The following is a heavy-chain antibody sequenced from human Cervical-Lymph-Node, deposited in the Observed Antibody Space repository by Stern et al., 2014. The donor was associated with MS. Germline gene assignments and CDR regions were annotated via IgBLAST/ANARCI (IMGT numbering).Heavy chain of an antibody. CDR3: ARDRLPVTNKIFEF. D-gene: IGHD4-17*01. J-gene: IGHJ4*02. CDR2: IIPIFGPA. CDR1: GDTFNTYT. Sequence: PLVQSGAVVTKPGSSVKVSCRASGDTFNTYTFTWVRQAPGHGLEWMGGIIPIFGPANYAQKFQGRVTITADESTSTVYMEISSLRSEDTAVYYCARDRLPVTNKIFEFWGQGTLVTVSS. V-gene: IGHV1-69*01.